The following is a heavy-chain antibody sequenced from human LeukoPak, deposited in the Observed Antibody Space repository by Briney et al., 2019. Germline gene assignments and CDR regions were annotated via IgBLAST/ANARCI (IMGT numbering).Heavy chain of an antibody. CDR3: ATGSSGPYYFDY. D-gene: IGHD6-19*01. J-gene: IGHJ4*02. CDR2: FDPEDGET. Sequence: ASVKVSCKASGYTLTELSMHWVRQAPGKGLEWMGGFDPEDGETIYAQKFQGRVTMTEDTSTDTAYMELSSLRSEDTAVYYCATGSSGPYYFDYWGQGTLVAVSS. V-gene: IGHV1-24*01. CDR1: GYTLTELS.